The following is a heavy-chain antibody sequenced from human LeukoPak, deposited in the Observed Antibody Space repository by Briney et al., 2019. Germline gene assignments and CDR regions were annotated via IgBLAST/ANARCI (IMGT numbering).Heavy chain of an antibody. CDR2: INGDALTA. CDR1: GFTFGDYS. D-gene: IGHD5-24*01. V-gene: IGHV3-43*02. Sequence: QPGGSLSLSCAASGFTFGDYSMHWVRQTPGKGVEWVSLINGDALTAHYGNSVRGRFTISRNNSKNSLYLQMNGLRTEDTAFYYCAKGLHGVSFSFDYWGRGTLVTVSS. J-gene: IGHJ4*02. CDR3: AKGLHGVSFSFDY.